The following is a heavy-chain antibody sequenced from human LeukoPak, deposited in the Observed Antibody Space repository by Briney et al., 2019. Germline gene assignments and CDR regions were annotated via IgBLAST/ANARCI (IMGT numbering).Heavy chain of an antibody. J-gene: IGHJ6*03. Sequence: SVKVSCKASGGTFSSYAINWVRQAPGQGLEWMGGIIPIFGTANYAQKFQGRVTITADESTSTAYMELSSLRSEDTAVYYCARGGRGVVIDGYYYMDVWGKGTTVTVSS. CDR2: IIPIFGTA. CDR3: ARGGRGVVIDGYYYMDV. V-gene: IGHV1-69*13. CDR1: GGTFSSYA. D-gene: IGHD3-3*01.